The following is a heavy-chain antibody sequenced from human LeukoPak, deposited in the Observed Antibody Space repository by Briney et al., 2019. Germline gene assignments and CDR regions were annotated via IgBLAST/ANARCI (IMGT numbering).Heavy chain of an antibody. J-gene: IGHJ6*03. D-gene: IGHD5-18*01. Sequence: SETLSLTCTVSGGSISSSSYYWGWIRQPPGKGLEWIGSIYYSGSTYYNPSLKSRVTISVDTSKNQFSLKLSSVTAADTAVYYCARERGLRSVDTAMGNYYYYYMDVWGKGTTVTVSS. CDR3: ARERGLRSVDTAMGNYYYYYMDV. CDR2: IYYSGST. CDR1: GGSISSSSYY. V-gene: IGHV4-39*07.